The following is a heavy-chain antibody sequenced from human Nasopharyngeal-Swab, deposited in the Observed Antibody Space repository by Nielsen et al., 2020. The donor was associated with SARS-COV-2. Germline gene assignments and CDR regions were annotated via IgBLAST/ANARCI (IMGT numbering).Heavy chain of an antibody. J-gene: IGHJ6*03. V-gene: IGHV1-69*06. Sequence: WVRQAPGQGLEWMGGIIPIFGTANYAQKFQGRVTITADKSTSTAYMELSSLRSEDTAVYYCVLITMVRGVIQYSHYYYMDVWGKGTTVTVSS. D-gene: IGHD3-10*01. CDR3: VLITMVRGVIQYSHYYYMDV. CDR2: IIPIFGTA.